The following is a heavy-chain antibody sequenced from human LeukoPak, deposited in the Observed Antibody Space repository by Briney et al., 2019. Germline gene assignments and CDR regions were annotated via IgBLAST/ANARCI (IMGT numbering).Heavy chain of an antibody. CDR3: ARRLWFGERNDY. D-gene: IGHD3-10*01. V-gene: IGHV4-39*07. CDR2: INHSGST. Sequence: SETLSLTCTVSGGSISSGSYYWSWIRQPPGKGLEWIGEINHSGSTNYNPSLKSRVTISVDTSKNQFSLKLSSVTAADTAVYYCARRLWFGERNDYWGQGTLVTVSS. J-gene: IGHJ4*02. CDR1: GGSISSGSYY.